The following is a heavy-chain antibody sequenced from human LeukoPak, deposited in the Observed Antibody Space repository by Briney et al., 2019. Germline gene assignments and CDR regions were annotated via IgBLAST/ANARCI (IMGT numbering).Heavy chain of an antibody. CDR3: ARHVNSPEYSSSYNWFDP. CDR2: IYPGDSDT. Sequence: GESLKISCKGSGYSFTSYWIGWERQMPGKGLEWMGIIYPGDSDTRYSPSFQGQVTISADKSISTAYLQWSSLKASDTAMYYSARHVNSPEYSSSYNWFDPWGQGTLVTVSS. CDR1: GYSFTSYW. D-gene: IGHD6-6*01. J-gene: IGHJ5*02. V-gene: IGHV5-51*01.